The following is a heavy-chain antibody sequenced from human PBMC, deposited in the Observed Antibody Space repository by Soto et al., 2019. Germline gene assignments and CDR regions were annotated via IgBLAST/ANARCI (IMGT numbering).Heavy chain of an antibody. D-gene: IGHD2-15*01. V-gene: IGHV3-21*01. CDR3: ARVNVDSEAAAVFDF. Sequence: GGSLRLSCAASGFTFSSYSMNWVRQAPGKGLEWVSSISSSSSYIYYADSVKGRFTISRDNARNSLYLQMNSLRAEDTAVYYCARVNVDSEAAAVFDFSGQGVVVTVSS. CDR1: GFTFSSYS. J-gene: IGHJ4*02. CDR2: ISSSSSYI.